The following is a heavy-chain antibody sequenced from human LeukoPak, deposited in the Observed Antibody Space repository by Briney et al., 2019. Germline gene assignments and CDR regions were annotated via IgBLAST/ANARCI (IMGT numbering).Heavy chain of an antibody. Sequence: GGSLRLSCAASGFTFSSYWMSWVRQAPGKGLEWVANIKQDGSEKYYVDSVKGRFTISRDSAKNSLYLQMNSLRAEDTAVYSCAREAYYDFWSGYFFDYWGQGTLVTVSS. CDR1: GFTFSSYW. J-gene: IGHJ4*02. CDR2: IKQDGSEK. D-gene: IGHD3-3*01. CDR3: AREAYYDFWSGYFFDY. V-gene: IGHV3-7*01.